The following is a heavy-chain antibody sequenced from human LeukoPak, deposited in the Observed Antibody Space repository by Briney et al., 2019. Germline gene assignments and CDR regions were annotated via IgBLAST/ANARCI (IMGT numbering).Heavy chain of an antibody. CDR1: GGSISSSSYY. J-gene: IGHJ4*02. CDR2: IYYSGST. CDR3: ARLEGFGGVIVVD. V-gene: IGHV4-39*01. D-gene: IGHD3-16*02. Sequence: SETLSLTCTVSGGSISSSSYYWGWIRQPPGKGLEWIGSIYYSGSTYYNPSLKSRVTISLDTSKNQFSLKLSSVTAADTAVYYCARLEGFGGVIVVDWGQGTLVTVSS.